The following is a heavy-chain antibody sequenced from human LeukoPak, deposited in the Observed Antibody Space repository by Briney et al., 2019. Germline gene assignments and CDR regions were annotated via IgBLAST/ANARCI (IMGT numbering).Heavy chain of an antibody. Sequence: SQTLSLTCALSGDSVSSNSAAWNWIRQSPSRGLEWLGRTYYRSKRYRGYAVSVKSRITSNPDTSKNQFSLQLSSVTPEDTAVYYCARGGSYPLDYWGQGTLVTVSS. CDR2: TYYRSKRYR. CDR1: GDSVSSNSAA. V-gene: IGHV6-1*01. D-gene: IGHD1-26*01. J-gene: IGHJ4*02. CDR3: ARGGSYPLDY.